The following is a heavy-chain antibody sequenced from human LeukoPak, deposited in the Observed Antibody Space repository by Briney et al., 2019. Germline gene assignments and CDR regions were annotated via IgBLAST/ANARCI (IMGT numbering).Heavy chain of an antibody. J-gene: IGHJ4*02. Sequence: PGGSLRLSCAASGFTVSSNYMSWVRQAPGKGLEWVSVIYSGGSTYYADSVKGRFTISRHNSKSTLYLQMNSLRAEDTAVYYCARVHSSGYYYYFDYWGQGTLVTVSS. CDR2: IYSGGST. CDR1: GFTVSSNY. CDR3: ARVHSSGYYYYFDY. V-gene: IGHV3-53*04. D-gene: IGHD3-22*01.